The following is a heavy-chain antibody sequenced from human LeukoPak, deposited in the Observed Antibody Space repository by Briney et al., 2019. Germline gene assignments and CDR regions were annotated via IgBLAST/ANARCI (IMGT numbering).Heavy chain of an antibody. Sequence: PGGSLRLSCAASGFTFSSYGMHWVRQAPGKGLEWVAFIRYDGSNKYYADSVKGRFTISRDNAKNTLYLQMNSLRAEDTAVYYCARDGSSSSLPFDYWGQGTLVTVSS. V-gene: IGHV3-30*02. D-gene: IGHD6-6*01. CDR1: GFTFSSYG. CDR2: IRYDGSNK. J-gene: IGHJ4*02. CDR3: ARDGSSSSLPFDY.